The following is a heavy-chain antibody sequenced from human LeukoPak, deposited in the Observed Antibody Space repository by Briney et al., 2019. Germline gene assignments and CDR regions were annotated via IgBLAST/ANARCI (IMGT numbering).Heavy chain of an antibody. CDR3: ATALRLEALDL. V-gene: IGHV1-24*01. D-gene: IGHD3-16*01. CDR2: FDPEDGER. J-gene: IGHJ3*01. CDR1: GYTLTELS. Sequence: ASVKVSCKVSGYTLTELSTHWVRQAPGKWLEWMGGFDPEDGERIYAQKFQDRVTMTEDTSTDTAYMELRSLRSEDTAMYYCATALRLEALDLWGHGTMVTVSS.